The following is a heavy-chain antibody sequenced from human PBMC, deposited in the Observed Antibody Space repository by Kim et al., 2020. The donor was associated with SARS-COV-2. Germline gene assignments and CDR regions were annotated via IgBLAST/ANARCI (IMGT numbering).Heavy chain of an antibody. J-gene: IGHJ3*02. CDR2: ISYDGSNK. Sequence: GGSLRLSCAASGFTFSSYGMHWVRQAPGKGLEWVAVISYDGSNKYYADSVKGRFTIPRDNSKNTLYLQMNSLRAEDTAVYYCARDPTTVTTPHAFDIWGQGTMVTVSS. CDR1: GFTFSSYG. V-gene: IGHV3-33*01. D-gene: IGHD4-4*01. CDR3: ARDPTTVTTPHAFDI.